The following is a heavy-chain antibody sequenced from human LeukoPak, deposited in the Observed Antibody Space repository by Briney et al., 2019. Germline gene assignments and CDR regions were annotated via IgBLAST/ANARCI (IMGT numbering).Heavy chain of an antibody. CDR1: GGYVSSDAYS. Sequence: PSETLSLTCAVSGGYVSSDAYSWNWIRQPPGKGLVWNGYIFHTGTNYYSPSLKSRVTISIATSRTQFSLKLSSVSAADTAIYYCARGFSDYPYFFDSWGQGALVTVSS. V-gene: IGHV4-30-2*01. CDR2: IFHTGTN. J-gene: IGHJ4*02. CDR3: ARGFSDYPYFFDS. D-gene: IGHD5-12*01.